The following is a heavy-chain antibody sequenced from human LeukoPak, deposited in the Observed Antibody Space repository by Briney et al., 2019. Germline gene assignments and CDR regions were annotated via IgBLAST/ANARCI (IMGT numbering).Heavy chain of an antibody. CDR1: GFTFTSYN. D-gene: IGHD1-26*01. V-gene: IGHV3-21*06. CDR2: ITSSSSYI. J-gene: IGHJ6*03. Sequence: KTGGSLRLSCAASGFTFTSYNMNWVRQAPGKGLEWVSSITSSSSYIYYADSVKGRFTISRDNAKNSLYLQMDSLRVEDTAVYYCARDPYSGNYGAYYYYYTDVWGKGTTVTISS. CDR3: ARDPYSGNYGAYYYYYTDV.